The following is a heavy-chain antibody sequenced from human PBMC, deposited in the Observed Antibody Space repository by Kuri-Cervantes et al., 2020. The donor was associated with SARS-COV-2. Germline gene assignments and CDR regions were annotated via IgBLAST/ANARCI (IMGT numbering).Heavy chain of an antibody. D-gene: IGHD6-19*01. CDR2: MSGSGGST. CDR1: GFTFSSYA. J-gene: IGHJ3*02. V-gene: IGHV3-23*01. Sequence: GESLKISCAASGFTFSSYAMSWVRQAPGKGLEWVSAMSGSGGSTYYAKSVKGRFIISRDNYKNTLYLQMNSLRAEDTAVYCCAKDWLPDDAFDIWGQGTMVTVSS. CDR3: AKDWLPDDAFDI.